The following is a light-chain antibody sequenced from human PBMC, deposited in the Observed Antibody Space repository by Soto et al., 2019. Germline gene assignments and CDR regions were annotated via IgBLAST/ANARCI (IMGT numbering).Light chain of an antibody. Sequence: DIQMTQSPSSLSASVGDRVTITCRASQSISSYLNWYQQKPGKAPKLLIYAASSLQSGVPSRFRGSGSGTDFTLTISSLQPEDFTTYYCQQSYSTPLTFGGRTKMEIK. CDR3: QQSYSTPLT. J-gene: IGKJ4*01. CDR1: QSISSY. CDR2: AAS. V-gene: IGKV1-39*01.